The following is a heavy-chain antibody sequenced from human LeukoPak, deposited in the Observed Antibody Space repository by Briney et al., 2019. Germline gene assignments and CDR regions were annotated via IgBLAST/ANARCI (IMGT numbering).Heavy chain of an antibody. CDR1: GFTFSSSE. Sequence: GGSLRLSCAASGFTFSSSEMNWVRQAPGKGLEWLSYISNSGTTIYYADSVKGRFTISRDNAKNSLYLQMNNLRAEDTAVYYCARGVVAAPQTFDYWGQGTLVAVSS. V-gene: IGHV3-48*03. J-gene: IGHJ4*02. CDR2: ISNSGTTI. CDR3: ARGVVAAPQTFDY. D-gene: IGHD2-15*01.